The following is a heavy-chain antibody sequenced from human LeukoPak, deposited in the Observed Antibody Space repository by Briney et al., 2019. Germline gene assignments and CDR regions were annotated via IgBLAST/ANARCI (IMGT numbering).Heavy chain of an antibody. Sequence: GGSLRLSCAGSGFTFSSYAMSWVRQAPGKRLEWVATIKEDGSDKYYVDSVKGRFTISRDNVKNSVYLQMNSLRAEDTAVYYCAREKNLGTWGQGTLVTVSS. CDR1: GFTFSSYA. J-gene: IGHJ4*02. D-gene: IGHD1-14*01. CDR3: AREKNLGT. CDR2: IKEDGSDK. V-gene: IGHV3-7*05.